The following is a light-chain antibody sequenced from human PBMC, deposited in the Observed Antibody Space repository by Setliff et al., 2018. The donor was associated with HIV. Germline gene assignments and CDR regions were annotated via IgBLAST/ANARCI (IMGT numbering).Light chain of an antibody. Sequence: QSVLTQPASVSGSPGQTITISCTGTSSDIGGYNYVSWYQQHPGKAPTLIIYNVNNRPSGVSNRFSGSKSGNTASLSISELRTEDETDYYCTSYTGSNTRVFGTGTKATVL. J-gene: IGLJ1*01. CDR3: TSYTGSNTRV. CDR2: NVN. CDR1: SSDIGGYNY. V-gene: IGLV2-14*03.